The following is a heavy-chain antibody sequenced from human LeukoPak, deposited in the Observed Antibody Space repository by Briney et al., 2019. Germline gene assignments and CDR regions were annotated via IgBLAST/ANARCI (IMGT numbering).Heavy chain of an antibody. Sequence: SETLSLTCAVSGGSISHSYWGWIRQPPGKGLEWIGNVYYSGSTNYNPSLESRVAISIDASKTQFSLKLSSVTAADTAVYYCARRGYYASAASDIWGQGTVVTVSS. J-gene: IGHJ3*02. D-gene: IGHD3-10*01. V-gene: IGHV4-59*08. CDR2: VYYSGST. CDR3: ARRGYYASAASDI. CDR1: GGSISHSY.